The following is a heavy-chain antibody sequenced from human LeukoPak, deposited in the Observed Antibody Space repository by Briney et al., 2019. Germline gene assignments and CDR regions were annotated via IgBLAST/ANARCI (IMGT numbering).Heavy chain of an antibody. CDR3: ARDPRGSGSWFDP. CDR1: GYSISSGYY. D-gene: IGHD6-19*01. V-gene: IGHV4-38-2*02. CDR2: IYHSGIT. Sequence: SETLSLTCTVSGYSISSGYYWGWIRQPPGKGLEWIGSIYHSGITYYNPSLKSRVTISVDTSKNQFSLKLSSVTAADTAVYYCARDPRGSGSWFDPWGQGTLVTVSS. J-gene: IGHJ5*02.